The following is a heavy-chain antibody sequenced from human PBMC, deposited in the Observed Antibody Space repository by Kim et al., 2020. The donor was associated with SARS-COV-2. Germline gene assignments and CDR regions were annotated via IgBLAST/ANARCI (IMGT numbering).Heavy chain of an antibody. D-gene: IGHD3-10*01. J-gene: IGHJ6*02. CDR2: INTNTGNP. Sequence: ASVKVSCKASGYTFTSYAMNWVRQAPGQGLEWMGWINTNTGNPTYAQGFTGRFVFSLDTSVSTAYLQISSLKAEDTAVYYCARDRGDGILWFGESDYGMDVWGQGTTVTVSS. CDR3: ARDRGDGILWFGESDYGMDV. V-gene: IGHV7-4-1*02. CDR1: GYTFTSYA.